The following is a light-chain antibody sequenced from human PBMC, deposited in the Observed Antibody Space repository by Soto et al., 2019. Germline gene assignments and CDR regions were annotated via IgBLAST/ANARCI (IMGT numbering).Light chain of an antibody. CDR3: NQRTIWPTST. CDR1: QNVRSY. J-gene: IGKJ5*01. V-gene: IGKV3-11*01. CDR2: DAS. Sequence: EIVLTQSPATLSLSPGERATLSCRASQNVRSYSAWYPQKPGQPPRLLIHDASSRATGIPERFSCSGSWTAFTLTITSLAPEDSAVYYCNQRTIWPTSTFGQGTRLEIK.